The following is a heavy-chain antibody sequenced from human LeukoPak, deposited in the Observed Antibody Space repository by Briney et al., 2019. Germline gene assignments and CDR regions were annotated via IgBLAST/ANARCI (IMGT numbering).Heavy chain of an antibody. CDR1: GGSFSGYY. CDR2: INHRGST. Sequence: PSETLSLTCAVYGGSFSGYYWSWIRQPPGKGLEWIGEINHRGSTNYNPSLKSRVTISVDTSKNQFSLKLSSVTAADTAVYYCARVTLDFVVVPAAIWGSAYYFDYWGQGTLVTVSS. CDR3: ARVTLDFVVVPAAIWGSAYYFDY. V-gene: IGHV4-34*01. J-gene: IGHJ4*02. D-gene: IGHD2-2*03.